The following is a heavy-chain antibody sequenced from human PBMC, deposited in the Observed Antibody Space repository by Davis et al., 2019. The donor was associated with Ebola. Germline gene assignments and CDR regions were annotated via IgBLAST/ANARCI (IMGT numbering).Heavy chain of an antibody. J-gene: IGHJ6*04. Sequence: GESLKISCAASSFFFRNSVMSWVRQAPGKGLEWVATIKEDGNEKYYVDSVKGRFTISRDNAKNSLSLQMNNLRPEDTAVYYCARDDYDFWGGYSPVYYYGMDVWGKGTTVTVSS. V-gene: IGHV3-7*01. CDR2: IKEDGNEK. D-gene: IGHD3-3*01. CDR1: SFFFRNSV. CDR3: ARDDYDFWGGYSPVYYYGMDV.